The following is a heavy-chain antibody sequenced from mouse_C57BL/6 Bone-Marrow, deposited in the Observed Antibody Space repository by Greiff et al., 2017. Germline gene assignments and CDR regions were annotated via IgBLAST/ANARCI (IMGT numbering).Heavy chain of an antibody. V-gene: IGHV1-82*01. J-gene: IGHJ2*01. CDR1: GYAFSSSW. CDR3: ARFDGSRYYFVY. Sequence: QVQLQQSGPELVKPGASVKISCKASGYAFSSSWMNWVKQRPGKGLEWIGRIYPGDGDTNYNGKFKGKATLTADKSSSTAYMQLSSLTSEDSAVYFCARFDGSRYYFVYWGQGTTLTVSS. D-gene: IGHD1-1*01. CDR2: IYPGDGDT.